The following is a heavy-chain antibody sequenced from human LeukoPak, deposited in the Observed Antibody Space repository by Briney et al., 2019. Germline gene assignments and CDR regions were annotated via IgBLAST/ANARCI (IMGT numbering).Heavy chain of an antibody. CDR1: GGTFSSYA. J-gene: IGHJ4*02. V-gene: IGHV1-69*13. CDR3: AIGVTVGATIPLDY. Sequence: GASVKVSCKASGGTFSSYAISWVRQAPGQGLEWMGGIIPIFGTANYAQKFQGRVTITADESTSTAYMELSSLRSEDTAMYYCAIGVTVGATIPLDYWGQGTLVTVSS. D-gene: IGHD1-26*01. CDR2: IIPIFGTA.